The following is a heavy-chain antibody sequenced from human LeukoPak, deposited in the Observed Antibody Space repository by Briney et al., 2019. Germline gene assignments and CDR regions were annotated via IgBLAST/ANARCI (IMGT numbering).Heavy chain of an antibody. Sequence: QPGGSLRLSCAASGFTFSSYAMSWARQAPGKGLEWVSAISGSGGSTYYADSVKGRFTISRDNSKNTLYLQMNSLRAEDSAVYYCARDYDYVWGSYRSLHYFDYWGQGTLVTVSS. J-gene: IGHJ4*02. CDR1: GFTFSSYA. CDR2: ISGSGGST. CDR3: ARDYDYVWGSYRSLHYFDY. V-gene: IGHV3-23*01. D-gene: IGHD3-16*02.